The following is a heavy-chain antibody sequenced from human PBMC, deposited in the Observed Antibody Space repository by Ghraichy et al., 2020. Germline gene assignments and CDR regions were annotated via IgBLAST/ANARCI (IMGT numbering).Heavy chain of an antibody. D-gene: IGHD1-7*01. CDR3: ARGYGITGTTDY. V-gene: IGHV1-8*02. J-gene: IGHJ4*02. CDR2: MNPNSGNT. CDR1: GYTFTSYY. Sequence: ASVKVSCKASGYTFTSYYIHWVRQATGQGLEWMGWMNPNSGNTGYAQKFRGRVTMTRNTSISTAYMELSSLRSEDTAVYYCARGYGITGTTDYWGQGTLVTVSS.